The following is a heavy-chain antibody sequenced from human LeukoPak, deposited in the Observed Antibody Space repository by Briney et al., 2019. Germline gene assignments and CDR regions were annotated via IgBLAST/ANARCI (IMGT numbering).Heavy chain of an antibody. Sequence: PGGSLRLSCAASGFTFSTYAMTWVRQAPGKGLEWVSSISSSGAGTYYADSVKGRFTISRDNSKNTLYLQMNSLRAEDTAVYYCAKDEWGHDYWGQGTLVTVSS. D-gene: IGHD1-26*01. CDR1: GFTFSTYA. V-gene: IGHV3-23*01. CDR2: ISSSGAGT. CDR3: AKDEWGHDY. J-gene: IGHJ4*02.